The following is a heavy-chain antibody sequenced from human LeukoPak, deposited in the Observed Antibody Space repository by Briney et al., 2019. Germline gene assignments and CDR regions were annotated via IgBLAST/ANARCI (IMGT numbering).Heavy chain of an antibody. V-gene: IGHV4-59*08. CDR2: VHYSGST. D-gene: IGHD6-13*01. J-gene: IGHJ4*02. CDR1: VRSISNYY. CDR3: ARGYSSSWYYFDY. Sequence: NSSETLSLTCTLSVRSISNYYGSWLRHPPGKGLEWLGYVHYSGSTNYNPSLKSRATISVDTSKSQFSLKLSSVTAADRAIYCGARGYSSSWYYFDYWGQGTLVTVSS.